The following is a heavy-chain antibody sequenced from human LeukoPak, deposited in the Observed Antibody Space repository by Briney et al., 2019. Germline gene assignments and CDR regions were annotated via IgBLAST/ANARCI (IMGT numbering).Heavy chain of an antibody. CDR2: IYYSGST. CDR3: ARHIPVRQWLVRYYYYYYMDV. V-gene: IGHV4-39*01. D-gene: IGHD6-19*01. J-gene: IGHJ6*03. Sequence: SETLSLTCTVSGGSISSSSYYWGWIRQPPGKGLEWIGSIYYSGSTYYNPSLKSRVTISVDTSKNQFSLKLSSVTAADTAVYYCARHIPVRQWLVRYYYYYYMDVWGKGTTVTISS. CDR1: GGSISSSSYY.